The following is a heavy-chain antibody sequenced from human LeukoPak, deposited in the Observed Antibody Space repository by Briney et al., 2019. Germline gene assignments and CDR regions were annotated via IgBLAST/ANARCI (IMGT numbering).Heavy chain of an antibody. CDR1: GFTFSSYA. CDR2: ISYDGSNK. V-gene: IGHV3-30*04. CDR3: AREVAGGTPPYYFDY. D-gene: IGHD1-1*01. J-gene: IGHJ4*02. Sequence: GRSLRLSCAASGFTFSSYAMHWVRQAPGKGLEWVAVISYDGSNKYYADSVKGRFTISRDNSKNTLYLQMNSLRAEDTAVYYCAREVAGGTPPYYFDYWGQGTLVTVSS.